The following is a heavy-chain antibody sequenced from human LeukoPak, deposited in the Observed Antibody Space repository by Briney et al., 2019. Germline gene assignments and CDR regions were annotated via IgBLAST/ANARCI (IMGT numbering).Heavy chain of an antibody. D-gene: IGHD3-22*01. Sequence: GRSLRLSCAASGFTFSSYAMHWVRQAPGKGLEWVAVISYDGSNKHYADSVKGRFTISRDNSKNTLYLQMNSLRAEDTAVYYCARTHSSGYYNYYYYYGMDVWGQGTTVTVSS. CDR2: ISYDGSNK. J-gene: IGHJ6*02. V-gene: IGHV3-30-3*01. CDR1: GFTFSSYA. CDR3: ARTHSSGYYNYYYYYGMDV.